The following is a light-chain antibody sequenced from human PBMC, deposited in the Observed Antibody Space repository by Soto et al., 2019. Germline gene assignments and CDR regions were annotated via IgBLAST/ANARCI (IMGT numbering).Light chain of an antibody. Sequence: EIVLTQSPGPLSLSPGERATLSCRASQSVSSTYLAWYQQKPGQAPRLLIYGASSRATGIPDRFSGSGSGTDFTLTISRLEPEDFAVYYCQQYGSSGTFGQGTKVDIK. CDR3: QQYGSSGT. CDR2: GAS. J-gene: IGKJ1*01. V-gene: IGKV3-20*01. CDR1: QSVSSTY.